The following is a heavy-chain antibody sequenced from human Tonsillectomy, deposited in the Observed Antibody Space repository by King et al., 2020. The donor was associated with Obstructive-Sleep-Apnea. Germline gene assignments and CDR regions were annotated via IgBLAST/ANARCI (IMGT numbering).Heavy chain of an antibody. J-gene: IGHJ4*02. CDR2: IYSSGTT. D-gene: IGHD3-16*02. CDR1: GGSISSGGYS. V-gene: IGHV4-30-4*07. CDR3: ARDYVWGSYRLEPV. Sequence: QLQESGPGLVKTSQTLSLTCAVSGGSISSGGYSWIWIRQPPGKGLEWIGYIYSSGTTYYNPSLKSRVTISVDTSKNQFSLRLSFVTAADTAVYYCARDYVWGSYRLEPVWDQGILVTVSP.